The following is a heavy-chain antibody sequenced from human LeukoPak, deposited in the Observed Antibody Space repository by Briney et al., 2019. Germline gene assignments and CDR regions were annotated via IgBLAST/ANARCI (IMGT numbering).Heavy chain of an antibody. Sequence: PGGSLRLSCAASGFTFSSYSMNWVRQAPGKGLEWVSSISSSSYIYYADSVKGRFTISRDNAKNSLYLQMNSLRAEDTAVYYCARDLYDILTGYYNVIGDYWGQGTLVTVSS. D-gene: IGHD3-9*01. J-gene: IGHJ4*02. CDR3: ARDLYDILTGYYNVIGDY. V-gene: IGHV3-21*01. CDR2: ISSSSYI. CDR1: GFTFSSYS.